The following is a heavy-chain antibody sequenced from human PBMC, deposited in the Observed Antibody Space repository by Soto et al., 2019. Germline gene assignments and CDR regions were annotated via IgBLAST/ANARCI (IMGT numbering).Heavy chain of an antibody. Sequence: QVQLVQSGAEMKKPGASVKISRKASGYYFTGYYMHWVRQAPGQGLEWMGWINPNSGVTNYAQRFQGRVTMTRDTSISTAYLEVKRLTSDDTAVYYCATNLFSSTSRGSDFDPWGQGTLVIVSS. CDR2: INPNSGVT. J-gene: IGHJ5*02. V-gene: IGHV1-2*02. D-gene: IGHD2-2*01. CDR3: ATNLFSSTSRGSDFDP. CDR1: GYYFTGYY.